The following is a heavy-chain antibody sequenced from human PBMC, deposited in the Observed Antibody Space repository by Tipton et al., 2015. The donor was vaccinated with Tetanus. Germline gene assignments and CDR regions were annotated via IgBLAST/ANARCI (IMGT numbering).Heavy chain of an antibody. J-gene: IGHJ4*02. Sequence: SLRLSCATSGLSFSGYGLHWLRQAPGKGLEWVALVAYDGNNKYYADSVKGRFTISRDNSKNSLFLQLSSLRVDDTALYFCVSGSSLDYWGQGTLVAVSP. CDR2: VAYDGNNK. D-gene: IGHD6-6*01. CDR3: VSGSSLDY. V-gene: IGHV3-30-3*01. CDR1: GLSFSGYG.